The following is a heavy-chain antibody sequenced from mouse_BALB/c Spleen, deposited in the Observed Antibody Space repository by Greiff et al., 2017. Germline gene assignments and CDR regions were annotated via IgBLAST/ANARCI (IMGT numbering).Heavy chain of an antibody. CDR2: IDPANGNT. J-gene: IGHJ2*01. Sequence: EVQLKESGAELVKPGASVKLSCTASGFNIKDTYMHWVKQRPEQGLEWIGRIDPANGNTKYDPKFQGKATITADTSSNTAYLQLSSLTSEDTAVYYCARYGNYGFDYWGQGTTLTVSS. V-gene: IGHV14-3*02. CDR1: GFNIKDTY. D-gene: IGHD2-1*01. CDR3: ARYGNYGFDY.